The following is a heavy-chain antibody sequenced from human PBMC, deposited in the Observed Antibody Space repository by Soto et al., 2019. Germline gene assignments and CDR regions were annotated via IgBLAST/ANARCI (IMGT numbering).Heavy chain of an antibody. CDR1: GGSVRGYY. CDR3: ARQDYCTNGVCYDFDY. CDR2: INHSGST. D-gene: IGHD2-8*01. J-gene: IGHJ4*02. V-gene: IGHV4-34*01. Sequence: SETLSLTCAVYGGSVRGYYWSWIRQPPGKGLEWIGEINHSGSTNYNPSLKSRVTISVDTSKNQFSLKLSSVTAADTAVYYCARQDYCTNGVCYDFDYWGQGTLVTVSS.